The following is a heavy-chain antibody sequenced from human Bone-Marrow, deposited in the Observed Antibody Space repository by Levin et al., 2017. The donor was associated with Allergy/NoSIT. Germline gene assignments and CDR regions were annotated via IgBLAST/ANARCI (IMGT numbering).Heavy chain of an antibody. CDR3: ARGFHYGMDV. CDR1: GFTFSSFW. Sequence: AGGSLRLSCAASGFTFSSFWMHWVRQAPGKGLVWVSRINGDGSSTAYADSVKGRFTMSRDNAKNTLYLQTNSLRVEDTAVYYCARGFHYGMDVWGQGTTVTVSS. CDR2: INGDGSST. J-gene: IGHJ6*02. V-gene: IGHV3-74*01.